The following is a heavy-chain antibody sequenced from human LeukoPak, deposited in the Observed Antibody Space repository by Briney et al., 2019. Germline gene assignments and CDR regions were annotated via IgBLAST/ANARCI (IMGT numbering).Heavy chain of an antibody. J-gene: IGHJ6*04. CDR2: IYDSGST. Sequence: SETLSLTCTVSGASISSYYWSWIRQPPGKGLEWIGYIYDSGSTNYNPSLKSRLTISVDTSNNQFPLKLSSVTAADTAVYYCARGSVTTYYFYGMDVWGKGTTVTVSS. V-gene: IGHV4-59*01. CDR1: GASISSYY. D-gene: IGHD4-17*01. CDR3: ARGSVTTYYFYGMDV.